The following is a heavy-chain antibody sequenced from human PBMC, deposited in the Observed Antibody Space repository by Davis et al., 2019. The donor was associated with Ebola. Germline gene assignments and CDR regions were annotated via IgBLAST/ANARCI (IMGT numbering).Heavy chain of an antibody. V-gene: IGHV1-46*01. D-gene: IGHD1-1*01. Sequence: ASVKVSCKTSGYIFTDNNIHWVRQAPGQGLEWMGIIHPRAAGVRTYAQNFQGRLTMTIDTSTTTVYMELSSLRSEDTAVYYCARDREGAWTFDIWGQGTMVTVSS. J-gene: IGHJ3*02. CDR3: ARDREGAWTFDI. CDR2: IHPRAAGVR. CDR1: GYIFTDNN.